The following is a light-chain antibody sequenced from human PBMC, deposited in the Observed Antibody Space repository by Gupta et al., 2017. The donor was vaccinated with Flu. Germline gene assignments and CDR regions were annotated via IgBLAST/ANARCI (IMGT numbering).Light chain of an antibody. Sequence: PSSLSASVGDRVTITCRANETISIYLNWYQQKPGKAPKLLIYTASRLQSWVPPRFSGSGSGTDFTLIINSLQPEDFASYHCHQAYTTPYTFGQGTKVDIK. J-gene: IGKJ2*01. CDR3: HQAYTTPYT. CDR2: TAS. CDR1: ETISIY. V-gene: IGKV1-39*01.